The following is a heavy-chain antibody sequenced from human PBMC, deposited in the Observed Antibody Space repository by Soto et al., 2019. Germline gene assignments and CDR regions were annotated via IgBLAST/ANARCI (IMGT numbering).Heavy chain of an antibody. J-gene: IGHJ2*01. Sequence: EVQLVESGGNLIQPGGSLRLSCAASGFTVTNKYMTWVRQAPGKGLEWVSLIYSGGATSYADSVKGRFTISRDNSKDILYLQVNSLRAEDTAVYYCARVDYGDYGWYFYLWGRGTLVTVSS. CDR3: ARVDYGDYGWYFYL. CDR1: GFTVTNKY. D-gene: IGHD4-17*01. CDR2: IYSGGAT. V-gene: IGHV3-53*01.